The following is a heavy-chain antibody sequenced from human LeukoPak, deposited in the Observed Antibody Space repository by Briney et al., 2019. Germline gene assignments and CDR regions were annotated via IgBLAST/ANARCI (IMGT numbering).Heavy chain of an antibody. CDR3: ASSLLSENPPA. Sequence: ASVKVSCKASGYTFTDYYIHWVRQAPGQGLEWMGWINPNSGGTNYTQKFQGRVTMTRDTSISTAYMELSRLRSDDTAVYYCASSLLSENPPAWGQGTLVTVSS. V-gene: IGHV1-2*02. J-gene: IGHJ4*02. D-gene: IGHD1-14*01. CDR1: GYTFTDYY. CDR2: INPNSGGT.